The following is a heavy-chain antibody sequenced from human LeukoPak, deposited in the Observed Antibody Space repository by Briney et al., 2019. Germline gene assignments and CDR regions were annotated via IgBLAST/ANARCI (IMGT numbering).Heavy chain of an antibody. Sequence: PSETLSLTCTVSGGSISSYYWSWIRPPPGEGLEWMGYISYSGGTNYNPSLESRVTISVDTSKNQFSLKLSSVTAADTAIYYCARGPDYTDYQVYYFDNWGQGTLVTVSS. V-gene: IGHV4-59*08. CDR2: ISYSGGT. D-gene: IGHD3-16*01. CDR1: GGSISSYY. CDR3: ARGPDYTDYQVYYFDN. J-gene: IGHJ4*02.